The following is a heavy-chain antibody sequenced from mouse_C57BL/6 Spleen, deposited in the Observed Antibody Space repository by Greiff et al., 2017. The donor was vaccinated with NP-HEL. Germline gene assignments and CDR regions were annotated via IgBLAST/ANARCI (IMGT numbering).Heavy chain of an antibody. D-gene: IGHD1-1*01. J-gene: IGHJ4*01. V-gene: IGHV1-52*01. CDR2: IDPSDSET. Sequence: QVQLQQPGAELVRPGSSVKLSCKASGYTFTSYWMHWVKQRPIQGLEWIGNIDPSDSETHYNQKFKDKATLTVDKSSSTAYMQLSSLTSEDSAVYYCARGGMYYYGSSYEDYAMDYWGQGTSVTVSS. CDR1: GYTFTSYW. CDR3: ARGGMYYYGSSYEDYAMDY.